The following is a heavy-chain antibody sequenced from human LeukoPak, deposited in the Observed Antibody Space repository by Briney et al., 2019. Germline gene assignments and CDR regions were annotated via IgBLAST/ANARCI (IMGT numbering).Heavy chain of an antibody. Sequence: ASVKVSRKASGYTFTSYYMHWVRQAPGQGLEWMGIINPSGGSTSYAQKFQGRVTMTRDMSTSTVYMELSSLRSEDTAVYYCARDLLYGDYFRGGFDPWGQGTLVTVSS. CDR2: INPSGGST. CDR3: ARDLLYGDYFRGGFDP. CDR1: GYTFTSYY. V-gene: IGHV1-46*01. J-gene: IGHJ5*02. D-gene: IGHD4-17*01.